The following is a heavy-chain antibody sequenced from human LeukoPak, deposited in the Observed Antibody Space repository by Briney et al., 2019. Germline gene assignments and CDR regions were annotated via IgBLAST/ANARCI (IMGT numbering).Heavy chain of an antibody. J-gene: IGHJ4*02. Sequence: GESLKISCKGSGFSFTSYWISWVRQMPGKGLEWMGRIDPSDSYTNYSPSFQGHVTISADKSISTAYLQWSSLKASDTAMYYCARHDKSYGSPFDYWGQGTLVTVSS. V-gene: IGHV5-10-1*01. CDR2: IDPSDSYT. CDR1: GFSFTSYW. CDR3: ARHDKSYGSPFDY. D-gene: IGHD5-18*01.